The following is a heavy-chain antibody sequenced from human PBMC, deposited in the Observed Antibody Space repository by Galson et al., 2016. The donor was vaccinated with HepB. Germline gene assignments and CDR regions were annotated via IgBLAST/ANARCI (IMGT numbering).Heavy chain of an antibody. V-gene: IGHV2-70*01. CDR3: ARTRSAYDLNDAFDV. D-gene: IGHD5-12*01. J-gene: IGHJ3*01. Sequence: PALVKPTQTLTLTCTFSGFSLSTSGMCMSWIRQPPGKALEWLALIDWDDDKYYSTSLKTRLTISKDTSKNHMVLTMTNMDPVDTATYYCARTRSAYDLNDAFDVWGQGTMVTVSS. CDR1: GFSLSTSGMC. CDR2: IDWDDDK.